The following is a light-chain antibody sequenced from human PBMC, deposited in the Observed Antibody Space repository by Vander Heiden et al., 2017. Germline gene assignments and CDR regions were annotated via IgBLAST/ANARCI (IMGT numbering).Light chain of an antibody. CDR1: SSMLAAGYA. J-gene: IGLJ2*01. CDR3: QSYDNSLSVV. V-gene: IGLV1-40*01. Sequence: QSVLTQPPSVSGSPGQMVTISCTGSSSMLAAGYAVHWYQQLPGTAPNLFIYRYNNRPAGVPDLFSGSTSGTSASLVITGLRAEDEGHYYCQSYDNSLSVVFGGGTKLTVL. CDR2: RYN.